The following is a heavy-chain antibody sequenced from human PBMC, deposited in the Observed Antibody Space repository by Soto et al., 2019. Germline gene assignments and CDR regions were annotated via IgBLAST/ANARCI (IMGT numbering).Heavy chain of an antibody. CDR3: ARDEGLVGSDSYYGMDV. V-gene: IGHV4-31*03. Sequence: QVQLQESGPGLVKPSQTLSLTCTVSGGSISSGGYYWSWIRQHPGKGLEWIGYIYYSGSTYYNPYLKSRITLSRDTSKNQYSLKLSSVTAAATAVYYCARDEGLVGSDSYYGMDVWGQGTTVTVSS. J-gene: IGHJ6*02. CDR2: IYYSGST. D-gene: IGHD1-26*01. CDR1: GGSISSGGYY.